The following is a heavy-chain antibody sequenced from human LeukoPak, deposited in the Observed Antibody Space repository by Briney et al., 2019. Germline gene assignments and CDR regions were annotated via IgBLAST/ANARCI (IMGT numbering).Heavy chain of an antibody. CDR1: GGSISSGGYS. V-gene: IGHV4-30-2*01. J-gene: IGHJ5*02. D-gene: IGHD6-6*01. CDR3: ARDRGSSSFGWFDP. Sequence: TLSLTCAVSGGSISSGGYSWSWIRQPPGKGLEWIGYIYHSGSTYYNPSLKSRVTISVDRSKNQFSLKLSSVTAADTAVYYCARDRGSSSFGWFDPWGQGTLVTVSP. CDR2: IYHSGST.